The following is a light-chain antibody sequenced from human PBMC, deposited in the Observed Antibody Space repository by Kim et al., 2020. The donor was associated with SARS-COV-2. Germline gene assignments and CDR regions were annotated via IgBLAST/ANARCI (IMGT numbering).Light chain of an antibody. CDR3: EQYNSYSRT. CDR1: QSISSW. Sequence: DIQMTQSPSTLSASVGDRLTIACRASQSISSWLAWYQQKPGKAPKHLIFKASTLASGVPSRFSGSGSGTEFTLTISSLQPDDFATYYCEQYNSYSRTLGRGTKVDIK. J-gene: IGKJ1*01. CDR2: KAS. V-gene: IGKV1-5*03.